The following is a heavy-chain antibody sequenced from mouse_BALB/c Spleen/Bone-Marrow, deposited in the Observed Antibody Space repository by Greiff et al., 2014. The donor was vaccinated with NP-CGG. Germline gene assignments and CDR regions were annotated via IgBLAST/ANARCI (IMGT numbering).Heavy chain of an antibody. CDR2: IDPANGNT. V-gene: IGHV14-3*02. Sequence: VHVKQSGAELVKPGASVKLSCTASGFNVKDTYIHWVKQRPEQGLEWIGRIDPANGNTKYDPKFQGKATITADTSSNTAYPQLSSLTSEDTAVYYCASHVYGYYFDYWGQGTTLTVSS. CDR3: ASHVYGYYFDY. CDR1: GFNVKDTY. D-gene: IGHD2-2*01. J-gene: IGHJ2*01.